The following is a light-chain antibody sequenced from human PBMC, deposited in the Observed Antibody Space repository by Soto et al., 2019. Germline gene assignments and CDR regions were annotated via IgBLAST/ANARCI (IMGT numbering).Light chain of an antibody. CDR1: QSAHYNYLLRNYY. V-gene: IGKV3-20*01. Sequence: EVFLTQSPGTLSLSPGERATLSCRASQSAHYNYLLRNYYLAWYQQKPGQAPRLLIYDASNRAPGVPDRFSGSGSGTDYTLTINRLEPEDFAVFYCHQYGYSPTSPTFGQGTRVDI. CDR3: HQYGYSPTSPT. CDR2: DAS. J-gene: IGKJ5*01.